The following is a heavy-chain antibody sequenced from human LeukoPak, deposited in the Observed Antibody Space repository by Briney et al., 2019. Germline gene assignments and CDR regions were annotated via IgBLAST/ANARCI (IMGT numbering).Heavy chain of an antibody. Sequence: GGSLRLSCTASGFSFSSYNMNWVRQAPGKGLEWVSSISSSSSYIYYADSVKGRFTISRDNAKNSLYLQMNSLRAEDTAVYYCASSKGGGNLGYWGQGTLVTVSS. CDR3: ASSKGGGNLGY. CDR1: GFSFSSYN. D-gene: IGHD2-15*01. V-gene: IGHV3-21*01. CDR2: ISSSSSYI. J-gene: IGHJ4*02.